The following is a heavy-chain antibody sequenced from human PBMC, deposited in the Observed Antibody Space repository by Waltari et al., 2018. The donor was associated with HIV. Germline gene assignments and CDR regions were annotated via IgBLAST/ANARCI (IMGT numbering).Heavy chain of an antibody. CDR2: IWYDGSKK. Sequence: QVQLVESGGGVVQPGRSLRLSCAASGFSFNNYGMDWVRQAPGKGVEGVAVIWYDGSKKYYADSAKGRFTISRDNSKNTLYLQINSLRVEDTAVYFCVRTRLGGDGMDVWGQGTTVTVS. D-gene: IGHD6-6*01. CDR3: VRTRLGGDGMDV. V-gene: IGHV3-33*01. J-gene: IGHJ6*02. CDR1: GFSFNNYG.